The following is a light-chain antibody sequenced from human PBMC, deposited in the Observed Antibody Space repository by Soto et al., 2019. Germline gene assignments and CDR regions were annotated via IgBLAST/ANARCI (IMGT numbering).Light chain of an antibody. CDR3: QQSNNCPKT. CDR2: AAS. Sequence: EIVMTQSPSTLSVSPGETATLSCRASQSVSSSLAWYQQKPGQVPRLLISAASTMAAGLPARFSGSGSGTEFTLTISSLQSEDFAVYFCQQSNNCPKTFGQGTKVEMK. V-gene: IGKV3-15*01. J-gene: IGKJ1*01. CDR1: QSVSSS.